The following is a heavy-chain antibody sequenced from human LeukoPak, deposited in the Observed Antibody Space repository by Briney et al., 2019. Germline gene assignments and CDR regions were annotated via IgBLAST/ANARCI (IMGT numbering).Heavy chain of an antibody. J-gene: IGHJ6*03. CDR2: ISSSGSTI. CDR3: ARDTLDIVVVPAAKYYYYYMDV. CDR1: GFTFSDYY. Sequence: GSLRLSCAASGFTFSDYYMSWIRQAPGKGLEWVSYISSSGSTIYYADSVKGRFTISRDNAKNSLYLQMNSLRAEDTALYYCARDTLDIVVVPAAKYYYYYMDVWGKGTTVTVSS. D-gene: IGHD2-2*01. V-gene: IGHV3-11*01.